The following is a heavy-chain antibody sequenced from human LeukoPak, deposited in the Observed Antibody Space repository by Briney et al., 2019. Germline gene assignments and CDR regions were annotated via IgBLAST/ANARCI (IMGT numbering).Heavy chain of an antibody. V-gene: IGHV3-30*02. Sequence: GGSLRLSCAASGFTFSSYGMHWVRQAPGKGLEWVAFIRYDGSNKYYADSVKGRFTISRDNSKNTLYLQMNSLRAEDTAVYYCAKAGVARYLQYYFDYWGQGTLVTVSS. J-gene: IGHJ4*02. CDR3: AKAGVARYLQYYFDY. CDR1: GFTFSSYG. D-gene: IGHD2-15*01. CDR2: IRYDGSNK.